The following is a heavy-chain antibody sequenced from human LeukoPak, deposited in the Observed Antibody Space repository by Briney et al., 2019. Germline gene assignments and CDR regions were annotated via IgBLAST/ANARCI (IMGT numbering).Heavy chain of an antibody. CDR3: ARDVSSQGFDP. CDR1: GGSISSHY. J-gene: IGHJ5*02. Sequence: SETLSLTCTVSGGSISSHYWSWIRQPPGKGQEWIGYIYYSGSTNYNPSLKSRVTISVDTSKNQFSLKLSSVTAADTAVYYCARDVSSQGFDPWGQGTLVTVSS. CDR2: IYYSGST. V-gene: IGHV4-59*11.